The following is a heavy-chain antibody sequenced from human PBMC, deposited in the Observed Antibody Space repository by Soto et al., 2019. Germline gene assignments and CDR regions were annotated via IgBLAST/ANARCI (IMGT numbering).Heavy chain of an antibody. D-gene: IGHD3-9*01. CDR3: AKEGALGRYDFDY. CDR2: IGGGGSST. CDR1: GFTFSTYD. J-gene: IGHJ4*02. Sequence: VGSLRLSCAASGFTFSTYDMSWVRQAPGKGPEWVSTIGGGGSSTYYPDSVKGRFTISRDNSKNTLYLQMNSLRPEDTAVYYCAKEGALGRYDFDYWGQGTLVTVSS. V-gene: IGHV3-23*01.